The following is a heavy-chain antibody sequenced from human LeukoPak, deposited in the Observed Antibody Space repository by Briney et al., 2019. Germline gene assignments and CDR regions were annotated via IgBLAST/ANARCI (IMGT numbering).Heavy chain of an antibody. Sequence: GGSLRLSCAASGFTFSSYSMNWVRQAPGEGLEWVAVISYDGSNKYYADSVKGRFTISRDNSKNTLYLQMNSLRAEDTAVYYCAKDEDILTGWSAFDIWGQGTMVTVSS. J-gene: IGHJ3*02. CDR2: ISYDGSNK. V-gene: IGHV3-30*18. CDR1: GFTFSSYS. CDR3: AKDEDILTGWSAFDI. D-gene: IGHD3-9*01.